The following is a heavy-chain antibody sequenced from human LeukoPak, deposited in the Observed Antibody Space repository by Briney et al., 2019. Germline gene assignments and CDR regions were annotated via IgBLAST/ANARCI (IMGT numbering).Heavy chain of an antibody. J-gene: IGHJ4*02. V-gene: IGHV3-7*03. CDR3: AVQWFGDPTPFDY. D-gene: IGHD3-10*01. CDR2: IKQDGSEK. Sequence: GGSLRLSCAASGFTFSSYWMSWVRQAPGKGLEWVANIKQDGSEKYHVDSVKGRFTISRDNAKNSLYLQMNSLRAEDTAVYYCAVQWFGDPTPFDYWGQGTLVTVSS. CDR1: GFTFSSYW.